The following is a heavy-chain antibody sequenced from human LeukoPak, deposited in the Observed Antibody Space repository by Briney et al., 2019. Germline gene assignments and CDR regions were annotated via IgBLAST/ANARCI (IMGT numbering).Heavy chain of an antibody. D-gene: IGHD2-15*01. CDR2: ISSSSTYI. CDR3: ARPSMGYCRGGSCFDAFDI. J-gene: IGHJ3*02. CDR1: GFTLCTYS. Sequence: GGSLRLSCAASGFTLCTYSMNWVRQAPGEGREGVSSISSSSTYIYYADSVKGRFTISRDNAKKSLYLQMKSLRAEDTAVYYCARPSMGYCRGGSCFDAFDIWGHGTMVTVSS. V-gene: IGHV3-21*01.